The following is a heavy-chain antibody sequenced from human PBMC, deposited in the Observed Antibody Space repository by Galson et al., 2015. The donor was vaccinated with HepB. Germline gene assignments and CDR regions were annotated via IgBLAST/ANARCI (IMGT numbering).Heavy chain of an antibody. V-gene: IGHV3-33*01. Sequence: SLRLSCAASGFTFSSYGMHWVRQAPGKGLEWVAVIWYDGSNKYYADSVKGRFTISRDNSKNTLYLQMNSLGAEDTAVYYCARDSGARWAALDYWGQGTLVTVSS. CDR1: GFTFSSYG. CDR3: ARDSGARWAALDY. J-gene: IGHJ4*02. D-gene: IGHD3-10*01. CDR2: IWYDGSNK.